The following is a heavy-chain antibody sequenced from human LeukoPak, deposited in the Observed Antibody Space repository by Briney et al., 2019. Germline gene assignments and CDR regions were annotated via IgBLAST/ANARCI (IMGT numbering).Heavy chain of an antibody. D-gene: IGHD2-15*01. V-gene: IGHV1-18*01. CDR1: GYTFTSYG. J-gene: IGHJ5*02. CDR3: ARTGGGRRFKNWFDP. CDR2: ISAYNGNT. Sequence: ASVKVSCKASGYTFTSYGISWVRQAPGQGLEWMGWISAYNGNTNYAQKLQGRVTMTTDTPTSTAYMELRSLRSDDTAVYYCARTGGGRRFKNWFDPWGQGTLVTVSS.